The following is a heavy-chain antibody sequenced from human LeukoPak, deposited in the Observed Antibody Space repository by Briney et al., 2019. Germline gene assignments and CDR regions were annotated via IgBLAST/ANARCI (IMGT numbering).Heavy chain of an antibody. Sequence: GGSLRLSCAASGFTFSSYAMSWVRQAPGKGLEWVSAISGSGGSTYYAASVKGRFTISRDNSKNTLYLQMNSLRAEDTAVYYCAKNGGYGWGSSRYYFDYWGQGTLATVSS. CDR3: AKNGGYGWGSSRYYFDY. J-gene: IGHJ4*02. CDR2: ISGSGGST. V-gene: IGHV3-23*01. D-gene: IGHD3-10*01. CDR1: GFTFSSYA.